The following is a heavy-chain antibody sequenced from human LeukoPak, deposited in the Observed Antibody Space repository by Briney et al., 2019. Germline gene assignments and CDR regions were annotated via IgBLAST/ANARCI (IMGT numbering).Heavy chain of an antibody. CDR2: ITSSGSAK. J-gene: IGHJ5*02. CDR1: GFTFSDYY. CDR3: AGDSHGYNWFEP. D-gene: IGHD5-24*01. V-gene: IGHV3-11*01. Sequence: GGSLRLSCVASGFTFSDYYMGWIRQAPGKGLEWVSYITSSGSAKHYADSVKGRFTISRDNAKNLLYLQMNSLRAEDTAVYYCAGDSHGYNWFEPWGHGTLVTVSS.